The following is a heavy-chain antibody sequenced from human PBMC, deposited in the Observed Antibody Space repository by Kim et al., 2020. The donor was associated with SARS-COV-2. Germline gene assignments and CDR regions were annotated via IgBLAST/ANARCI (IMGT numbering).Heavy chain of an antibody. CDR2: INHSGST. J-gene: IGHJ6*01. D-gene: IGHD3-22*01. Sequence: SETLSLTCAVYGGSFSGYYWSWIRQPPGKGLEWIGEINHSGSTNYNPSLKGRVTISVDTSKNQFSLKLSSVTAADTAVYYCARVVSGIAMIVVVNPYYY. V-gene: IGHV4-34*01. CDR1: GGSFSGYY. CDR3: ARVVSGIAMIVVVNPYYY.